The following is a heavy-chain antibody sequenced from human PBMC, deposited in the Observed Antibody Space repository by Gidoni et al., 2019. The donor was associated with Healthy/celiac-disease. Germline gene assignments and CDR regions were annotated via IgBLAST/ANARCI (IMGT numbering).Heavy chain of an antibody. V-gene: IGHV1-2*02. CDR2: INPNSGGT. CDR1: GYTFTGYY. Sequence: QVQLVQSGAEVKKPGASVKVSCKASGYTFTGYYMHWVRQAPGQGLEWMGWINPNSGGTNYAQKLQGRVTMTRDTSISTAYMELSRLRSDDTAVYYCARAVVPAAMLFRLNWFDPWGQGTLVTVSS. CDR3: ARAVVPAAMLFRLNWFDP. J-gene: IGHJ5*02. D-gene: IGHD2-2*01.